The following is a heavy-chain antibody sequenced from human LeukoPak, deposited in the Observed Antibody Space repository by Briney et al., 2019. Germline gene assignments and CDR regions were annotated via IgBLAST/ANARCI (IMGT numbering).Heavy chain of an antibody. V-gene: IGHV4-59*01. CDR2: IYYSGST. D-gene: IGHD2-2*01. J-gene: IGHJ5*02. CDR3: ARGVGGYCSSTSCYGRNRFDP. CDR1: GGSMRSYY. Sequence: PSETLSLTCTVSGGSMRSYYWSWIRQPPGKGLEWIANIYYSGSTNYNPSLKSRVTISIDTSKNQFSLKLSSVTAADTAVYYCARGVGGYCSSTSCYGRNRFDPWGQGTLVTVSS.